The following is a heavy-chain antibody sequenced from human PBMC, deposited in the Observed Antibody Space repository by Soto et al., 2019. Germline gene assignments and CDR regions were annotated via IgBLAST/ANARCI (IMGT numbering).Heavy chain of an antibody. CDR1: GFTFSSYW. J-gene: IGHJ4*02. Sequence: GGSLRLSCAASGFTFSSYWMHWVRQAPGKGLVWVSHINSDGSSISYADSVKGRFTISRDNAKNTLYLQMNSLRAEDTAVYYCARAISRGYDFVYWGQGTLVTVSS. D-gene: IGHD5-12*01. CDR3: ARAISRGYDFVY. CDR2: INSDGSSI. V-gene: IGHV3-74*01.